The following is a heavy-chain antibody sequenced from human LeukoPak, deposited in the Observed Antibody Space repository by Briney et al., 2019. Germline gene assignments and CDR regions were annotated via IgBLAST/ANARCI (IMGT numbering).Heavy chain of an antibody. CDR2: INAGTAYT. J-gene: IGHJ4*02. D-gene: IGHD6-13*01. V-gene: IGHV1-3*01. CDR1: GYTFTTYA. CDR3: ARAYVEGAAAGPPYFDY. Sequence: ASVKVSCKASGYTFTTYAMHWVRQAPGQRLEWMGWINAGTAYTKYSQKFQGRVTFTRDTSASTAYMELSSLRSEDTAVYYCARAYVEGAAAGPPYFDYWGQGTLVTVSS.